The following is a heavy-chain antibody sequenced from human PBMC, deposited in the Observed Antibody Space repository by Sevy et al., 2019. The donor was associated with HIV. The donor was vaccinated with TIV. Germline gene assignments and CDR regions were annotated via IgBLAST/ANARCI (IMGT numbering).Heavy chain of an antibody. D-gene: IGHD3-10*01. Sequence: GGSLRLSCAASGFTFSSYAMSWVRQAPGKGLEWVSAISGSGGSTYYADSVKGRFTISRDNSKNTLYLQMNSLRAEDTAVYYCAQVDKQYYYGSGANDKGGAFDIWGQGTMVTVSS. CDR3: AQVDKQYYYGSGANDKGGAFDI. CDR1: GFTFSSYA. J-gene: IGHJ3*02. V-gene: IGHV3-23*01. CDR2: ISGSGGST.